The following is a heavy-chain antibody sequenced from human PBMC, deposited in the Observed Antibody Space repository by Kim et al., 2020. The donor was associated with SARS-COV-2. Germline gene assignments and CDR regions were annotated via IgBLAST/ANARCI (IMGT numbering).Heavy chain of an antibody. Sequence: SETLSLTCTVSGAPIRSYYCNWIRQSPERGLEPMGYISYSWGTEYNTSLKIRVTISLDTSKNRYTLNLSSATAADTAVYYCAGEAPYGVNYYGMDVWGQGTTVIVS. CDR3: AGEAPYGVNYYGMDV. V-gene: IGHV4-59*01. CDR2: ISYSWGT. J-gene: IGHJ6*02. D-gene: IGHD4-17*01. CDR1: GAPIRSYY.